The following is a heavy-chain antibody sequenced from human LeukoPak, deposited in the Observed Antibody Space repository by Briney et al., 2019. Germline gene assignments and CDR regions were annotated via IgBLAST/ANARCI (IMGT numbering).Heavy chain of an antibody. Sequence: PGRSLRLSCEASGFTFSTYEMNWVRQAPGKGLEWTSYMSSSGSDSHYADSVRGRFTISRDNAKNSLYLHMNNLRADDTAIYYCVRGRTSGFDSGGDFWGQGTLVTVSS. CDR3: VRGRTSGFDSGGDF. D-gene: IGHD5-12*01. V-gene: IGHV3-48*03. CDR2: MSSSGSDS. J-gene: IGHJ4*02. CDR1: GFTFSTYE.